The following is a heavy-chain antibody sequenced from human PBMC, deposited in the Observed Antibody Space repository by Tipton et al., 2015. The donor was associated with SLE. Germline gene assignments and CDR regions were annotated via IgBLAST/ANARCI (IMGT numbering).Heavy chain of an antibody. J-gene: IGHJ4*02. CDR2: ISGGIITT. V-gene: IGHV3-23*01. CDR3: ARRGGYRAYEDYFDS. D-gene: IGHD5-12*01. CDR1: GFTFSSYT. Sequence: SLRLSCTASGFTFSSYTMNWVRQAPGKGLEWVSAISGGIITTDYADSVKGQFTISRDNSKRMVYLQMDGLRVDDTAVYYCARRGGYRAYEDYFDSWGQGTLVTVSS.